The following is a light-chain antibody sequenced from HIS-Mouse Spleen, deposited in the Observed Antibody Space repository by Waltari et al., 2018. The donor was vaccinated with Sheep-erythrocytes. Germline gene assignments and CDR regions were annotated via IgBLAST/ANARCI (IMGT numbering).Light chain of an antibody. CDR3: CSDAGSYTVV. J-gene: IGLJ2*01. V-gene: IGLV2-11*01. CDR2: DVS. Sequence: QSALTQPRSVSGSPGPSVTISCTGTSSDVGGYNYVSWYQQHPGKAPKLMIYDVSKRPSGVPDRFSGSKSGNTASLTISGRQAEDEADYYCCSDAGSYTVVFGGGTKLTVL. CDR1: SSDVGGYNY.